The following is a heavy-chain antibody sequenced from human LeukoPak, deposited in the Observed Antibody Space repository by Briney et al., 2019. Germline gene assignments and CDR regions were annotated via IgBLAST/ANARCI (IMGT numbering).Heavy chain of an antibody. CDR3: ARGYSSGFFDY. Sequence: PSETLSLTCAVYGGSFSGYYWSWIRQPLGKGLEWIGEINHSGSTNYNPSLKSRVTISVDTSKNQFSLKLSSVTAADTAVYYCARGYSSGFFDYWGQGTLVTVSS. J-gene: IGHJ4*02. D-gene: IGHD6-19*01. V-gene: IGHV4-34*01. CDR2: INHSGST. CDR1: GGSFSGYY.